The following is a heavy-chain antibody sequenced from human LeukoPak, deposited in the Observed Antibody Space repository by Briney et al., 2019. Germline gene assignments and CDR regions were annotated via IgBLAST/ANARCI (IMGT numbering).Heavy chain of an antibody. J-gene: IGHJ4*02. CDR1: GGSISSSSYY. CDR3: AREVGASYY. V-gene: IGHV4-39*02. D-gene: IGHD1-26*01. Sequence: KPSETLSLTCTVSGGSISSSSYYWGWIRQPPGKGPEWIGSIYYSGSTYYNPSPKSRVTISVDTSKNQFSLKLSSVTAADTAVYYCAREVGASYYWGQGTLVTVSS. CDR2: IYYSGST.